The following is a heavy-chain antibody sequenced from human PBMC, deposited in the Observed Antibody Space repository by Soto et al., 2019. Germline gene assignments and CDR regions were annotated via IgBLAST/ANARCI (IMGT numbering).Heavy chain of an antibody. CDR2: IYYGGST. Sequence: QLQLQESGPGLVKPSETLSLSCTVSGCSISSSSNYWGWIRQPPGKGLEWIGSIYYGGSTYYNPSLKSRVTIYVDTSEKQFSLDLSSVTAADTAVYYCARHYTSGYSSGFDYWGQGTLVTVSS. J-gene: IGHJ4*02. V-gene: IGHV4-39*01. D-gene: IGHD6-19*01. CDR1: GCSISSSSNY. CDR3: ARHYTSGYSSGFDY.